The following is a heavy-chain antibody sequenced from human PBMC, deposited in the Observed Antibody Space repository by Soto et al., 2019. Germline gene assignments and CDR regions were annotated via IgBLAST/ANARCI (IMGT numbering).Heavy chain of an antibody. D-gene: IGHD3-9*01. Sequence: SETLSLTCAVYGGSFSGYCWSWIRQPPGKGLEWIGEINHSGSTNYNPSLKSRVTISVDTSKNQFSLKLSSVTAADTAVYYCARGTPTYDILTGYSYMSFDYWGQGTLVTVSS. CDR1: GGSFSGYC. CDR2: INHSGST. CDR3: ARGTPTYDILTGYSYMSFDY. J-gene: IGHJ4*02. V-gene: IGHV4-34*01.